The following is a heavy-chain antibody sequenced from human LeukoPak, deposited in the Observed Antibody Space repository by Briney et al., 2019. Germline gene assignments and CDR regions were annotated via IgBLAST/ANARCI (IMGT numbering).Heavy chain of an antibody. V-gene: IGHV3-23*01. J-gene: IGHJ4*02. CDR3: AKDLYDSSGYYPPTYFDY. Sequence: GGSLRLSCAASGFTFSSYAMSWVRQAPGKGLEWVSAISGNGGSTYYADSVKGRFTISRDNSKNTLYLQMNSLRAEDTAVYYCAKDLYDSSGYYPPTYFDYWGQGTLVTVSS. CDR2: ISGNGGST. CDR1: GFTFSSYA. D-gene: IGHD3-22*01.